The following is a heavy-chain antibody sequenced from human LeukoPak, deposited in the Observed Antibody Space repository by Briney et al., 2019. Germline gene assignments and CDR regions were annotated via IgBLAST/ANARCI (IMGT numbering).Heavy chain of an antibody. V-gene: IGHV3-7*01. D-gene: IGHD2-21*02. J-gene: IGHJ4*02. Sequence: GGSLRLSCVASGFTFSTYDMSWVRQAPGKGLEWVANINQVGSEKYHVDSVKGRFTISRDNAKNSLYLQMNSLRAEDTAVYYCARARIVVVTAIRFDYWGQGALVTVSS. CDR3: ARARIVVVTAIRFDY. CDR2: INQVGSEK. CDR1: GFTFSTYD.